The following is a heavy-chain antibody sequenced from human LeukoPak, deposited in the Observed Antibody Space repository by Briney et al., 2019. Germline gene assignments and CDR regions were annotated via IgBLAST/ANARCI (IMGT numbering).Heavy chain of an antibody. J-gene: IGHJ4*02. V-gene: IGHV3-23*01. CDR1: GFTFSSYA. D-gene: IGHD3-22*01. CDR3: ARDKSSGYYYFDY. CDR2: INTPGGST. Sequence: GGSLRLSCAASGFTFSSYAMSWVRQAPGKGLEWVSAINTPGGSTYYADSVKGRFTISRDNSENTLYPQMNSLRAEDTALYYCARDKSSGYYYFDYWGQGTLVTVSS.